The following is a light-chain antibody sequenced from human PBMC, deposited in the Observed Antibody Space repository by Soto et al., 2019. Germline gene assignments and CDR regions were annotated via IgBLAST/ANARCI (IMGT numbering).Light chain of an antibody. CDR2: RNN. CDR1: SSNIGSNY. Sequence: QSVLTQPPSASGTPGQRVTISCSGSSSNIGSNYVYWYQQLPGTAPKLLIYRNNQRPPGVPDRFSGSKSGTSASLAISGLRSEDEADYYCAAWDDSLSARYVFGTGTKVPVL. V-gene: IGLV1-47*01. CDR3: AAWDDSLSARYV. J-gene: IGLJ1*01.